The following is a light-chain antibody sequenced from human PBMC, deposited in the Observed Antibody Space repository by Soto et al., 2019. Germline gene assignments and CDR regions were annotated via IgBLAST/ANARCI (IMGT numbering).Light chain of an antibody. CDR3: QQRFNWPRFA. V-gene: IGKV3-11*01. J-gene: IGKJ2*01. Sequence: EIVLTQSPATLSLSRGERATLSCRASQSGSRYLAWYQQKPGQATRLLIYDAPNRATGIPERFSGGGAGTDFPLSISSREAELFAVYYWQQRFNWPRFAFGQGNKLEI. CDR2: DAP. CDR1: QSGSRY.